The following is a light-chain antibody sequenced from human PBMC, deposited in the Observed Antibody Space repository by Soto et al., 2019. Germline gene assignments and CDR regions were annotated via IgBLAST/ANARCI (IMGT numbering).Light chain of an antibody. CDR2: EGT. V-gene: IGLV2-23*03. Sequence: QSVLTQPASVSGSPGQSITISCTGTSSYNLFSWYQHHPGNAPKLIIYEGTKRPSGLSDRFSGSKSGNTASLTISGLQAEDEADYYCCSYAGSSIFVVFGGGTQLTVL. J-gene: IGLJ2*01. CDR3: CSYAGSSIFVV. CDR1: SSYNL.